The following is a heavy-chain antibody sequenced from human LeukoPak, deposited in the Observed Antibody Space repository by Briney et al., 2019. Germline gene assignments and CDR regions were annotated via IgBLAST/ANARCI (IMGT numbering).Heavy chain of an antibody. CDR1: GFTVSSNY. CDR3: AKAGRGYDFWSGLDY. CDR2: ISGSGAST. D-gene: IGHD3-3*01. Sequence: PGGSLRLSCAASGFTVSSNYMNWVRQAPGKGLEWVSAISGSGASTYYADSVKGRFTISRDNSKNTLYLQMNSLRAEDTAVYYCAKAGRGYDFWSGLDYWGQGTLVTVSS. J-gene: IGHJ4*02. V-gene: IGHV3-23*01.